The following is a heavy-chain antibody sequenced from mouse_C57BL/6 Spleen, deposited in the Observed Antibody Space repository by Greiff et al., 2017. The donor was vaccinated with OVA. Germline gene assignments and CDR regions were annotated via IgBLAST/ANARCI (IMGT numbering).Heavy chain of an antibody. CDR3: TRSGGTRAGGYGFDY. Sequence: QVQLQQSGAELVRPGASVTLSCKASGYTFTDYEMHWVKQTPVHGLAWIGAIDPETGGTAYNQKFKGKAILTADKSSSTAYMELRSLTSEDSAVYYCTRSGGTRAGGYGFDYWGQGTTLTVSS. J-gene: IGHJ2*01. V-gene: IGHV1-15*01. CDR1: GYTFTDYE. D-gene: IGHD2-2*01. CDR2: IDPETGGT.